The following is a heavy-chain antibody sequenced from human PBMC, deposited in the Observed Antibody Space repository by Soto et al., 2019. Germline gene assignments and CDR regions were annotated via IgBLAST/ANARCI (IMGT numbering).Heavy chain of an antibody. Sequence: PGGSLRLSCAASGFTLSNYWMTWVRQAPGKGLEWVANINYDGSEKNYVDSAKGRFTISRDNTRNSLALQMNTLRAEDTAVYYCLSAGSAVSWGQGTLVTVSS. V-gene: IGHV3-7*05. CDR3: LSAGSAVS. CDR2: INYDGSEK. CDR1: GFTLSNYW. J-gene: IGHJ4*02. D-gene: IGHD3-10*01.